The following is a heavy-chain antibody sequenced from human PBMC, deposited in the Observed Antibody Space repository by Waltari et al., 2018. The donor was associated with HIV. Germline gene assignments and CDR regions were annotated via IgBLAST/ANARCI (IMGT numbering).Heavy chain of an antibody. CDR3: ARGQGDYGVSFDP. V-gene: IGHV3-66*02. CDR2: IYSGGST. CDR1: GFTVSSNY. D-gene: IGHD4-17*01. Sequence: EVQLVESGGGLVQPGGSLRLSCAASGFTVSSNYMSWVRQAQGKGLEWVSVIYSGGSTYYADSVKGRFTISRDNSKNTLYLQMNSLRAEDTAVYYCARGQGDYGVSFDPWGQGTLVTVSS. J-gene: IGHJ5*02.